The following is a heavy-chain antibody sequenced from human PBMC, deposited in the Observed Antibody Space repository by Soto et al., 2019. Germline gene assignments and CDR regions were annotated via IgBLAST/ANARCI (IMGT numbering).Heavy chain of an antibody. J-gene: IGHJ4*02. Sequence: PSETLSLTCIVSGASISSRSSYWGWIRQPPGKGLEWVGTFYSGSTYNNPSLQSRVTISVDKSKNQFSLNLNSVTAADTAVYYCATNGYYSCDHWGRGILVTVSS. CDR3: ATNGYYSCDH. D-gene: IGHD1-26*01. CDR2: FYSGST. CDR1: GASISSRSSY. V-gene: IGHV4-39*07.